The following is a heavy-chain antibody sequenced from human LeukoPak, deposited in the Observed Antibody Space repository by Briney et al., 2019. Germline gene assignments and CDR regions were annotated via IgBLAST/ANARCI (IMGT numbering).Heavy chain of an antibody. J-gene: IGHJ4*02. CDR1: GFTFSSYS. CDR3: AREKFDY. V-gene: IGHV3-7*03. CDR2: IKQDGSEK. Sequence: GGSLRPSCAASGFTFSSYSMNWVRQAPGKGLEWVANIKQDGSEKYYVDSVKGRFTISKDNAKNSLYLQMNSLRAGDTAVYYCAREKFDYWGQGALVTVSS.